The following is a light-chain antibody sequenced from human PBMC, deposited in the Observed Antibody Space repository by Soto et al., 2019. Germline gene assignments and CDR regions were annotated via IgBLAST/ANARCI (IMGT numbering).Light chain of an antibody. CDR2: GDI. J-gene: IGLJ1*01. V-gene: IGLV1-40*01. Sequence: QSALTQPPSVSGAPGQRVTISCTGSRSNIGADYDVHWYKQLPGTAPKLLIYGDINRPSGVPDRFTGSKSGTSASLAITGLQAEDEAVYYCQSYDSSLFYVFGTGTKITV. CDR1: RSNIGADYD. CDR3: QSYDSSLFYV.